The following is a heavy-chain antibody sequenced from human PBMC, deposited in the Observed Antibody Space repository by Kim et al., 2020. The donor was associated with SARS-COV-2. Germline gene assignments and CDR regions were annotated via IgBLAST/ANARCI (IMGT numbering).Heavy chain of an antibody. D-gene: IGHD3-3*01. CDR2: INHSGST. V-gene: IGHV4-34*01. CDR3: ARSTYYDFWSGYYSNWFDP. J-gene: IGHJ5*02. CDR1: GGSFSGYY. Sequence: SETLSLTCAVYGGSFSGYYWSWIRQPPGKGLEWIGEINHSGSTNYNPSLKSRVTISVDTSKNQFSLKLSSVTAADTAVYYCARSTYYDFWSGYYSNWFDPWGQGTLVTVSS.